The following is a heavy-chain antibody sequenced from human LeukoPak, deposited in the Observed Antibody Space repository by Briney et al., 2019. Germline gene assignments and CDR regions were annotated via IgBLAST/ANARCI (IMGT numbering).Heavy chain of an antibody. CDR2: IIPIFGTT. D-gene: IGHD6-13*01. CDR1: GGTFSSYA. Sequence: SVKVSCKTSGGTFSSYAITWVRQTPGQGLEWMGGIIPIFGTTNYAQKFQDRVTITADESTSTAYMELSSLRSEDTAVYYCARDRKSSSWPPNFDYWGQGTLVTVSS. J-gene: IGHJ4*02. V-gene: IGHV1-69*13. CDR3: ARDRKSSSWPPNFDY.